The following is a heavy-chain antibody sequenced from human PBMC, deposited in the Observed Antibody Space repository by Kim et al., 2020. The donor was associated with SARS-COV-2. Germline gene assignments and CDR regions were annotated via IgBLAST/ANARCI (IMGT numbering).Heavy chain of an antibody. CDR3: AKGGGSYYDTFTPMDV. V-gene: IGHV3-30*18. J-gene: IGHJ6*02. D-gene: IGHD1-26*01. Sequence: GGSLRLSCAASGFTFSSYGMHWVRQAPGKGLEWVAVISYDGSNKYYADSVKGRFTISRDNSKNTLYLQMNSLRAEDTAVYYCAKGGGSYYDTFTPMDVWGQGTTVTVSS. CDR1: GFTFSSYG. CDR2: ISYDGSNK.